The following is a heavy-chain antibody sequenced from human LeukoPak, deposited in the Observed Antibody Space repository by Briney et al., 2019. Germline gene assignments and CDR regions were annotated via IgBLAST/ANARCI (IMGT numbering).Heavy chain of an antibody. V-gene: IGHV4-31*03. D-gene: IGHD3-10*01. J-gene: IGHJ4*02. CDR2: IYHTGDT. Sequence: PSETLSLTCTVSGDSISSGGYYWSWIRQHPGKGLEWIGYIYHTGDTYYNPSLESRVTISVDTSKNQFSLKLTSLTAADTAIYYCARDYYGSGSYRYSFDYWGQGTLVAVSS. CDR1: GDSISSGGYY. CDR3: ARDYYGSGSYRYSFDY.